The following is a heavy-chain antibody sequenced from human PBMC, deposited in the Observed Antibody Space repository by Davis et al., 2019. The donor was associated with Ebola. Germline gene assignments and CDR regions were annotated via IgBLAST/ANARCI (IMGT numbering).Heavy chain of an antibody. CDR2: VNDSGST. D-gene: IGHD6-19*01. CDR3: ARTTRDSGWFLDY. Sequence: SETLSLTCTVSGGSISSYYWSWIRQSPEKGLEWIGEVNDSGSTNYSPSLKSRVTLSVDTSKNQFSLKLTSVTAADTAAYYCARTTRDSGWFLDYWGQRILVTVSS. CDR1: GGSISSYY. V-gene: IGHV4-34*01. J-gene: IGHJ4*02.